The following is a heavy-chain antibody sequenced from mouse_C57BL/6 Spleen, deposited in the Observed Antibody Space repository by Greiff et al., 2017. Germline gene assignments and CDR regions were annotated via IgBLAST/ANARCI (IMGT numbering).Heavy chain of an antibody. CDR2: ISSGGDYI. D-gene: IGHD4-1*01. J-gene: IGHJ2*01. V-gene: IGHV5-9-1*02. CDR1: GFTFSSYA. CDR3: TRITGSYYVDY. Sequence: EVMLVESGEGLVKPGGSLKLSCAASGFTFSSYAMSWVRQTPEKRLEWVAYISSGGDYIYYADTVKGRFTISRDNARNTLYLQMSSLKSEDTAMYYCTRITGSYYVDYWGQGTTLTVSS.